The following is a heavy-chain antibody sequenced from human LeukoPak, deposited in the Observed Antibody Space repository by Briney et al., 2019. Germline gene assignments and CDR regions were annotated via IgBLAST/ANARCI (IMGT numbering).Heavy chain of an antibody. CDR3: AKDIEVLRYFDWYNEGVYLDY. J-gene: IGHJ4*02. CDR1: GFTFSNYG. Sequence: GGSLRLSCAASGFTFSNYGMHWVRQAPGKGLEWVAVISYDGSNKYYADSVKGRFTISRDNSKNTLYLQMNSLRAEDTAVYYCAKDIEVLRYFDWYNEGVYLDYLGQGTLVTVSS. V-gene: IGHV3-30*18. D-gene: IGHD3-9*01. CDR2: ISYDGSNK.